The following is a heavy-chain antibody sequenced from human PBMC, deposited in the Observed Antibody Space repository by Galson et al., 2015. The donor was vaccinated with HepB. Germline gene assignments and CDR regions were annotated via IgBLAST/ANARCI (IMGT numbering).Heavy chain of an antibody. D-gene: IGHD2-21*01. CDR3: TRSQAIPFPIKFDP. CDR1: GFTFGDYA. J-gene: IGHJ5*02. CDR2: IRSKAYGGTT. Sequence: SLRLSCAASGFTFGDYAMSWFRQAPGKGLEWVGFIRSKAYGGTTEYAASVKGRFTISRDDSKSIAYLQMNSLKTEDTAVYYCTRSQAIPFPIKFDPWGQGTLVTVSS. V-gene: IGHV3-49*03.